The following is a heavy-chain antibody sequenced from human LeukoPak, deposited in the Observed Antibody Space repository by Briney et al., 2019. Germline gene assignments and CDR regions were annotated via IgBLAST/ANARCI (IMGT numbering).Heavy chain of an antibody. J-gene: IGHJ4*02. CDR2: ISCSGGST. CDR1: GFTFSSYA. D-gene: IGHD3-16*01. CDR3: AKDIWRNYKALSVITCLGV. V-gene: IGHV3-23*01. Sequence: PGGSLRLSCAASGFTFSSYAMSWVRQAPGKGLEWVSAISCSGGSTYYADSVKGRFTISRDNAKNTLYLQMNSLRAEDPALYYCAKDIWRNYKALSVITCLGVWGQGTLVTVSS.